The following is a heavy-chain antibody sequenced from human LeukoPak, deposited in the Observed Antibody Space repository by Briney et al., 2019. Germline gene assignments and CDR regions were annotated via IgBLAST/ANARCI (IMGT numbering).Heavy chain of an antibody. Sequence: PGGSLRLSCAPSGFTFSSYRMSWVRQAPGKGLEWLANINEDGSEKYYVDSVKGRFTISRDNAKNSLYLQMNSLRAEDTAVYYCARGGRYYVYWGQGTLVTVSS. V-gene: IGHV3-7*04. CDR2: INEDGSEK. CDR3: ARGGRYYVY. J-gene: IGHJ4*02. CDR1: GFTFSSYR. D-gene: IGHD1-26*01.